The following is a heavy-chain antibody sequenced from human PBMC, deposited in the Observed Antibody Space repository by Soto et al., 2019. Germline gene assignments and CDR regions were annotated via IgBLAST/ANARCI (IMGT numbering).Heavy chain of an antibody. CDR3: AKGGKRGYSYGNLDY. V-gene: IGHV3-30*18. D-gene: IGHD5-18*01. CDR1: GFTFSSYG. J-gene: IGHJ4*02. CDR2: ISYDGSNK. Sequence: GGSLRLSCAASGFTFSSYGMHWVRQAPGKGLEWVAVISYDGSNKYYADSVKGRFTISRDNSKNTLYLQMNSLRAEDTAVYYCAKGGKRGYSYGNLDYWGQGTLVTVS.